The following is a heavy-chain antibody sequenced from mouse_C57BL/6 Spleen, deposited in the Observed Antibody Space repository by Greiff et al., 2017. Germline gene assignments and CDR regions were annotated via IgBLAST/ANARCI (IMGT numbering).Heavy chain of an antibody. J-gene: IGHJ4*01. CDR2: ILPGSGGT. CDR3: ARDGYYGSMDY. CDR1: GYTFPGYW. Sequence: QVQLQQSGAELMKPGASVKLSCKATGYTFPGYWIEWVKQRPGHGLEWIGDILPGSGGTNYNEKFKGKATFTADTSSSTAYMQLSSLTTEDTAIDYCARDGYYGSMDYWGQGTTVTVSA. D-gene: IGHD1-1*01. V-gene: IGHV1-9*01.